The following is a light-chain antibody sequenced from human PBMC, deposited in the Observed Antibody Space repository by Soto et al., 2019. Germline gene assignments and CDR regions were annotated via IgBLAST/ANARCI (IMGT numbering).Light chain of an antibody. CDR2: EVT. CDR3: SSIVRGNNLF. Sequence: QSALTQPPSASGSPGQSVTISCTGTSSDVGAYDYVSWYQQHPGQAPKLMIYEVTKRPSGVPDRFSVSKSGNTASLTVSGLQAEDEADYYCSSIVRGNNLFFGGGTKLTVL. J-gene: IGLJ2*01. V-gene: IGLV2-8*01. CDR1: SSDVGAYDY.